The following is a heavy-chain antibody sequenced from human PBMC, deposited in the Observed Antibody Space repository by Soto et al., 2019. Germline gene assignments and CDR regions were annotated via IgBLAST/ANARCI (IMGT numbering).Heavy chain of an antibody. V-gene: IGHV1-2*02. CDR2: INPNSGVT. D-gene: IGHD1-1*01. CDR1: GYTFTGYF. J-gene: IGHJ4*02. Sequence: ASVKVSCKASGYTFTGYFIHWVRQAPGQGLEWMGYINPNSGVTKYAPRFQGRVTLTSDTSIRTAYMDLNNLKPDDTAVYYCARGGGTILAPRRWGTGTLVTVSS. CDR3: ARGGGTILAPRR.